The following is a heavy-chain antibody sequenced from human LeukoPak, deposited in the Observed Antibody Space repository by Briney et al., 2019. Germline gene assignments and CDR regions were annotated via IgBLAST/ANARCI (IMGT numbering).Heavy chain of an antibody. J-gene: IGHJ4*02. D-gene: IGHD3-10*01. V-gene: IGHV1-2*02. CDR1: GYTFTGYY. Sequence: ASVKVSCKASGYTFTGYYMHWVRQAPGQGLEWMGWINPNSGGTNYAQKFQGRVTMTRDTSISTAYMELSRLRSDGTAVYYCARGFGRSSFTDYWGQGTLVTVSS. CDR3: ARGFGRSSFTDY. CDR2: INPNSGGT.